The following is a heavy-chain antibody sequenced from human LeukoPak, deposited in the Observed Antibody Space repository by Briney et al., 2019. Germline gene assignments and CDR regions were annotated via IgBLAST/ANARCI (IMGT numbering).Heavy chain of an antibody. CDR2: INPSGGST. D-gene: IGHD6-13*01. Sequence: ASVKVSCTASGYTFTSYYMHWVRQAPGQGLEWMGIINPSGGSTSYAQKFQGRVTMTRDTSTSTVYMELSSLRSEDTAVYYCARDADSSSGPLNNWFDPWGQGTLVTVSS. CDR1: GYTFTSYY. V-gene: IGHV1-46*01. CDR3: ARDADSSSGPLNNWFDP. J-gene: IGHJ5*02.